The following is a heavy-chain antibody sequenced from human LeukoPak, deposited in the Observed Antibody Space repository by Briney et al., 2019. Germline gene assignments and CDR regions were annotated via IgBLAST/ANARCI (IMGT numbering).Heavy chain of an antibody. V-gene: IGHV1-2*06. CDR3: ARLPMKSSLRVWFDP. CDR2: INPNSGGT. CDR1: GYTFTGYY. Sequence: ASVKVSCKASGYTFTGYYMHWVRQAPGQGLEWMGRINPNSGGTNYAQKFQGRVTMTRDTSISTAYMELSRLRSDDTAVYYCARLPMKSSLRVWFDPWGQGTLVTVSS. J-gene: IGHJ5*02.